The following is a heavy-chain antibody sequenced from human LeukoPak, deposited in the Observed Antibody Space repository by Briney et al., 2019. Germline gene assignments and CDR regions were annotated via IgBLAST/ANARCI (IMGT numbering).Heavy chain of an antibody. CDR1: GFTFSSYA. V-gene: IGHV3-23*01. CDR2: ISGSGGST. Sequence: GGSLRLSCAASGFTFSSYAMSWVRQAPGKGLEWVSAISGSGGSTYYADSVKGRFTISRDNSKNTLYLQMNSLRAEDTAVYYCAKDAITKTPGHCSSTSCRDYWGQGTLVTVSS. J-gene: IGHJ4*02. CDR3: AKDAITKTPGHCSSTSCRDY. D-gene: IGHD2-2*01.